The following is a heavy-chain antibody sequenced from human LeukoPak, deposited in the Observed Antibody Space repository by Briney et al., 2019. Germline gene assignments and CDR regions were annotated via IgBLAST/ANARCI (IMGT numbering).Heavy chain of an antibody. CDR1: GYTFTDYY. CDR2: INPNSGVT. J-gene: IGHJ5*02. D-gene: IGHD4-17*01. Sequence: GASVKVSCKASGYTFTDYYMHWVRQAPGQGREWMGWINPNSGVTKYAQKFQGRVTMTSDTSISTAYMELSRLRSEDTAVYYCARDGQLHGDYLASGWFDPWGQGTLVTVSS. CDR3: ARDGQLHGDYLASGWFDP. V-gene: IGHV1-2*02.